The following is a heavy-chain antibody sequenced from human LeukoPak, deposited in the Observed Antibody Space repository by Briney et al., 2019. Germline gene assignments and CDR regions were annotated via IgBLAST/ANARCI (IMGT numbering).Heavy chain of an antibody. V-gene: IGHV3-7*01. CDR2: IKKDGSEK. J-gene: IGHJ4*02. D-gene: IGHD3-3*01. CDR3: AKDSGHYDFWSGRE. Sequence: GGSLTLSCAASGFTFSSYWMICLRQAPGRGLEWVAKIKKDGSEKYYVDSVKGRFTISRDNAKNSLYLQMNSLRAEDTAVYYCAKDSGHYDFWSGREWGQGTLVTVSS. CDR1: GFTFSSYW.